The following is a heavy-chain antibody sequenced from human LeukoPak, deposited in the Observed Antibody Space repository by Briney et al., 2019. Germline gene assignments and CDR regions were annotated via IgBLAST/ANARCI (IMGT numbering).Heavy chain of an antibody. D-gene: IGHD3-22*01. CDR2: ISAYNGNT. J-gene: IGHJ4*02. Sequence: ASVKVSCKASGYTFTSYGISWVRQAPGQGLEWMGWISAYNGNTNYAQKLQGRVTMTTDTSTSTAYMELRSLRSVDTAVYYCARDTSLGYDSSGYYYGREQHFDYWGQGTLVTVSS. CDR1: GYTFTSYG. CDR3: ARDTSLGYDSSGYYYGREQHFDY. V-gene: IGHV1-18*01.